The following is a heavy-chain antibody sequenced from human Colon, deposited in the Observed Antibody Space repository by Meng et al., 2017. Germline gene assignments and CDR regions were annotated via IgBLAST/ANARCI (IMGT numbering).Heavy chain of an antibody. CDR2: VNQDGSEK. V-gene: IGHV3-7*03. D-gene: IGHD3-22*01. CDR3: ARDSANYHDTSGYYDS. CDR1: GFIFSRSW. J-gene: IGHJ4*02. Sequence: GESLKISCAASGFIFSRSWMNWVRQAPGKGLEWVSNVNQDGSEKSYVDSVKGRFTISRDNAKSSLSLQMNSLRAEDTAVYYCARDSANYHDTSGYYDSWGQGALVTVSS.